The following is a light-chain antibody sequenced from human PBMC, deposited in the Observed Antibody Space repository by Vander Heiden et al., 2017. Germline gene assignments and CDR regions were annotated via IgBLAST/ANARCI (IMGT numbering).Light chain of an antibody. CDR2: AAS. CDR1: QTISSY. J-gene: IGKJ4*01. V-gene: IGKV1-39*01. CDR3: QQSYSSPLT. Sequence: DIQMTHSPSSLSASVGDRVTITCRAGQTISSYLNWYQQKPGKAPKLLIYAASNLQSGVPSRFSGSGSGTDFTLTISSLQPEDFATYYCQQSYSSPLTFGGGTKVEIK.